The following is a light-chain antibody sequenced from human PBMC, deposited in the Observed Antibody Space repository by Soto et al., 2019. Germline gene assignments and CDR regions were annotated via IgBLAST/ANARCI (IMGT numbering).Light chain of an antibody. CDR2: TNN. J-gene: IGLJ3*02. CDR1: STKIGRNS. Sequence: QSVLTQPPSASGTPGQRVSISCSGSSTKIGRNSISWYQNLPGTAPKLLIYTNNQRPSGVPARFSGSKSGTSASLAISGLQSEDEADYYCAAWDDSLSGWVFGGGTNVTVL. V-gene: IGLV1-44*01. CDR3: AAWDDSLSGWV.